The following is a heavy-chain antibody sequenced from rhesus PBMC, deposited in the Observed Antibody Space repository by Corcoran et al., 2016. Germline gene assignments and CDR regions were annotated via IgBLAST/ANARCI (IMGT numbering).Heavy chain of an antibody. V-gene: IGHV5-20*01. CDR2: IYPSDSDT. J-gene: IGHJ4*01. CDR3: AKSPIAAAGLNY. D-gene: IGHD6S26*01. CDR1: GYSFTSYW. Sequence: EVQLVQSGAEVKRPGESLKISCKTSGYSFTSYWISWVRQLPGKGLEGMGAIYPSDSDTRYHPSFQGQVTISADKSISTAYLQWSRLKASDTATYYCAKSPIAAAGLNYWGQGVLVTVSS.